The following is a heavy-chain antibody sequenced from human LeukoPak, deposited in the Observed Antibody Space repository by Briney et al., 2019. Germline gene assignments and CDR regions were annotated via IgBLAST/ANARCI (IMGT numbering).Heavy chain of an antibody. CDR1: VGSISSSSDY. V-gene: IGHV4-39*01. Sequence: SETLSLTCTLSVGSISSSSDYWGWIRQPPGKGLEWIGRIYYSGSTYYNASLKSRVTISVGTSKNQFSLKLSSVTAADTAVYYCATPGIAVAYDAFDIWGQGTMVTVSS. J-gene: IGHJ3*02. D-gene: IGHD6-19*01. CDR3: ATPGIAVAYDAFDI. CDR2: IYYSGST.